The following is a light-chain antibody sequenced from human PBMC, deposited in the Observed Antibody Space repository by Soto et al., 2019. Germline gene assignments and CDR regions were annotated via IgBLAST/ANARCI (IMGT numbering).Light chain of an antibody. V-gene: IGLV1-40*01. CDR1: SSNIGAGYD. Sequence: QSVLTQPPSVSGAPGQRVTISCTGSSSNIGAGYDVHWYQQLPGTAPKLLIYGNSNRPSGVPDRFSGSKSGTSASLVITGLQAEDEADYYCQSYDSSLSGYVFGTGTKPPS. CDR2: GNS. CDR3: QSYDSSLSGYV. J-gene: IGLJ1*01.